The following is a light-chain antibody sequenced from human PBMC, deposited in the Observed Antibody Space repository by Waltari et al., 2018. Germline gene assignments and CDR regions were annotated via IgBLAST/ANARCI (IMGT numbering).Light chain of an antibody. V-gene: IGKV1-NL1*01. Sequence: DIQMTQSPSSLSASVGDSVTITCRASQDIRNALAWYQQKPGKAPKLLLYAASRLESGVPSRFSGSGSGTDYTLTITGLQPEDSATYYCQQFSGILWTFGQGTKVEIK. CDR2: AAS. J-gene: IGKJ1*01. CDR1: QDIRNA. CDR3: QQFSGILWT.